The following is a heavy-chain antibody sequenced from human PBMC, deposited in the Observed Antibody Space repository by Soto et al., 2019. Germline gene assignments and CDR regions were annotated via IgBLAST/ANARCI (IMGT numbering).Heavy chain of an antibody. CDR1: GFTFTNAW. V-gene: IGHV3-15*07. D-gene: IGHD3-22*01. J-gene: IGHJ4*02. Sequence: EVHPVESGGDLVKPGGSLGLSCAVSGFTFTNAWMNWVRQAPGKGLEWVGRIKSKNDGGTTEYAAPVKGRLIITRDDSKNTVYLQMNSLQTEDTGVYYCTTGLTYYSDSSGYYFDAWGQGTLVTVSS. CDR3: TTGLTYYSDSSGYYFDA. CDR2: IKSKNDGGTT.